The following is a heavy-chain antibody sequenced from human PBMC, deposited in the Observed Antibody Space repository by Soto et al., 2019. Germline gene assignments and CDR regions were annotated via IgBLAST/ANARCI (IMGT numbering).Heavy chain of an antibody. CDR2: INPSRGVV. Sequence: QVQLVQSGAEVKKPGSSVKVSCRASGGAFSSYSLTWVRQAPGQGLEWMGRINPSRGVVDYAQKFRGRVTFTADKATDTAYMELSSLRSDDTATYYCARGGDYCDYKLDVWGQGTTVTVSS. J-gene: IGHJ6*02. CDR3: ARGGDYCDYKLDV. V-gene: IGHV1-69*02. D-gene: IGHD4-17*01. CDR1: GGAFSSYS.